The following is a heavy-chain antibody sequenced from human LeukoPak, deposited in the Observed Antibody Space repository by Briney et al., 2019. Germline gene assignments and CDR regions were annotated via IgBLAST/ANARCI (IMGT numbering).Heavy chain of an antibody. V-gene: IGHV4-39*01. Sequence: PSETLSLTCTVSGGSVSSSSHYGGGIRQPPGKGLEWIGSIYYSGSTYYNPSLKSRVTISVDTSKTQFSLKLSSVTAADTAVYYCARSPPGVATNFDYWGQGTLVTVSS. CDR3: ARSPPGVATNFDY. CDR1: GGSVSSSSHY. J-gene: IGHJ4*02. D-gene: IGHD5-12*01. CDR2: IYYSGST.